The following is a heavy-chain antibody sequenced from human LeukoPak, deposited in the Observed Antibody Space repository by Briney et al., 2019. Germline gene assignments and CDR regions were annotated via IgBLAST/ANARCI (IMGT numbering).Heavy chain of an antibody. Sequence: ASVKVSCKASGYTFTSYGISWVRQAPGQGLEWMGWISAYNGNTNYAQKLQGRVTMTTDTSTSRAYMELRSLRSDDTAVYYCARSYGDITMIEPDIWGQGTMVTVSS. CDR1: GYTFTSYG. D-gene: IGHD3-22*01. V-gene: IGHV1-18*01. CDR3: ARSYGDITMIEPDI. CDR2: ISAYNGNT. J-gene: IGHJ3*02.